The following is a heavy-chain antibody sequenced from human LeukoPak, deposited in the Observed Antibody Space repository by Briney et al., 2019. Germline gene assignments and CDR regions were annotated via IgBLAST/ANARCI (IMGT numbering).Heavy chain of an antibody. V-gene: IGHV1-69*05. CDR1: GGTFSSYA. Sequence: ASVKVFCKASGGTFSSYAISWVRQAPGQGLEWMGGIIPIFGTANYAQKFQGRVTITTDESTSTAYMELSSLRSEGTAVYYCASLPGGAYYFDYWGQGTLVTVSS. CDR2: IIPIFGTA. J-gene: IGHJ4*02. D-gene: IGHD3-10*01. CDR3: ASLPGGAYYFDY.